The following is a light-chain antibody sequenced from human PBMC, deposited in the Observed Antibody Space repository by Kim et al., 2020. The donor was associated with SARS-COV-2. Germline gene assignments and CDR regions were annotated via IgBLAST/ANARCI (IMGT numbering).Light chain of an antibody. Sequence: ALGQTVRITCQGDSLRSYYASWYQQKPGQAPVLVIYGKNNRPSGIPDRFAGSGSGNTASLTITGAQAEDEADYYCNSRDSSGNHWVFGGGTQLTVL. CDR1: SLRSYY. J-gene: IGLJ3*02. CDR2: GKN. V-gene: IGLV3-19*01. CDR3: NSRDSSGNHWV.